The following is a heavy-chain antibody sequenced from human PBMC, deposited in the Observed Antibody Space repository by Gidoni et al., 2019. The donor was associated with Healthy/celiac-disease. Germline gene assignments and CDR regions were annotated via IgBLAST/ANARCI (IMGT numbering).Heavy chain of an antibody. Sequence: QVQLVQSGAEVKKPGASVKVSCKASGYTFTSYAMHWVRQAPGQRLEWMGWINAGNGNTKYSQKFQGRVTITRDTSASTAYMEMSSLRSEDTAVYYCARDVGSSGWYFDYWGQGTLVTVSS. CDR1: GYTFTSYA. J-gene: IGHJ4*02. D-gene: IGHD6-19*01. V-gene: IGHV1-3*01. CDR2: INAGNGNT. CDR3: ARDVGSSGWYFDY.